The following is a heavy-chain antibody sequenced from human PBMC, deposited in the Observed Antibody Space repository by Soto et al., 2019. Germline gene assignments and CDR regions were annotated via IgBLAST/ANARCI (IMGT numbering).Heavy chain of an antibody. V-gene: IGHV3-11*05. CDR3: ASPYSYHFDY. D-gene: IGHD5-18*01. Sequence: QVQLVESGGGLVKPGGSLRLSCAASGFTFSDYYMSWIRQAPGKGLEWVSYITSSSGYTNYADSVKGRFTISRDNAKNSLYLQMNSLRAEDTAVYYCASPYSYHFDYCGQGTLVTVSS. CDR2: ITSSSGYT. CDR1: GFTFSDYY. J-gene: IGHJ4*02.